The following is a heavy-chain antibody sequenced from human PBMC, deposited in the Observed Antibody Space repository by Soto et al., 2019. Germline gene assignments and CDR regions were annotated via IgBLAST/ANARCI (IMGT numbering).Heavy chain of an antibody. CDR2: IYYSGST. V-gene: IGHV4-61*01. D-gene: IGHD3-10*01. CDR1: GGSVSSGSYY. Sequence: PSETLSLTCTVSGGSVSSGSYYWSWIRQPPGKGLEWIGYIYYSGSTNYNPSLKSRVTISVDTSKNQFSLKLSSVTAADTAVYYCARDRITMVRGVNNKLDPWGQGTLVTVSS. CDR3: ARDRITMVRGVNNKLDP. J-gene: IGHJ5*02.